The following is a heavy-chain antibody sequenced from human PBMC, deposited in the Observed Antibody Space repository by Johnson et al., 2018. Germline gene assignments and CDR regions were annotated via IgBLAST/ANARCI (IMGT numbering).Heavy chain of an antibody. D-gene: IGHD4-17*01. J-gene: IGHJ3*02. V-gene: IGHV4-39*01. CDR1: GASISSSSFY. Sequence: QVQLQESGPGLVKPSVILSLPCTVSGASISSSSFYWGWIRQPPGKGLEWLGSVYYSGSTYYNPSLTRRVTISVDMSMNQVSLKLTSVTAADTAVYYCAKHRGDGDFQDAFDIWVLGTTVTVSS. CDR3: AKHRGDGDFQDAFDI. CDR2: VYYSGST.